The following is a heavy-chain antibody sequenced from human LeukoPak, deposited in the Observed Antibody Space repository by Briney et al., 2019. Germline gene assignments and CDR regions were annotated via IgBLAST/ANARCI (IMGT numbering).Heavy chain of an antibody. J-gene: IGHJ4*02. CDR1: GGSISNYY. Sequence: SETLSLTCTVSGGSISNYYWSWIRQPPGKGLEWIGYIYYTGSTNYNPSLKSRVTMSVDTSKNQFSLNLRSVTPEDTAVYYCARNLIPEQLVLNFWGQGTLVTVSS. CDR2: IYYTGST. CDR3: ARNLIPEQLVLNF. D-gene: IGHD6-13*01. V-gene: IGHV4-59*01.